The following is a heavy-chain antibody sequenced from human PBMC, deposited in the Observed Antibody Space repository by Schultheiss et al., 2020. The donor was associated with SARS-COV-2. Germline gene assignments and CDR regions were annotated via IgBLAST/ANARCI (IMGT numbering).Heavy chain of an antibody. V-gene: IGHV4-31*03. Sequence: SETLSLTCTVSGGSISSGGYYWSWIRQHPGKGLEWIGYIYYSGSTYYNPSLKSRVTISVDTSKNHFSLKLSSVTAADTAVYYCARGFHYDSSGGFDHWGQGTLVTVSS. CDR1: GGSISSGGYY. D-gene: IGHD3-22*01. CDR2: IYYSGST. J-gene: IGHJ4*02. CDR3: ARGFHYDSSGGFDH.